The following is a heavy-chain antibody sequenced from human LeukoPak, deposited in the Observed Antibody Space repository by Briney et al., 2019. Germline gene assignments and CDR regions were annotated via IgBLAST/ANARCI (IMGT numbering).Heavy chain of an antibody. V-gene: IGHV3-23*01. CDR3: AKGGITMIVVVIQYYFDY. D-gene: IGHD3-22*01. CDR1: GFTVSSNY. CDR2: ISGSGGST. J-gene: IGHJ4*02. Sequence: PGGSLRLSCAASGFTVSSNYMSWVRQAPGKGLEWVSAISGSGGSTYYADSVKGRFTISRDNSKNTLYLQMNSLRAEDTAVYYCAKGGITMIVVVIQYYFDYWGQGTLVTVSS.